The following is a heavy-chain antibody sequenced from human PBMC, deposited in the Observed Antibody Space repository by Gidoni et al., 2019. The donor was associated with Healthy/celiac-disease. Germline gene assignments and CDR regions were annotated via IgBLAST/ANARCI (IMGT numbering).Heavy chain of an antibody. V-gene: IGHV3-21*01. CDR1: GFTFSSYS. CDR3: ARDQRDGYSLDY. Sequence: EVQLVESGGGLVKPGGSLRLSCAASGFTFSSYSMNWVRQAPGKGLEGVSSISSISSYIYYADSVKGRFTISRDNAKNSLYLQMNSLRAEDTAVYYCARDQRDGYSLDYWGQGTLVTVSS. CDR2: ISSISSYI. J-gene: IGHJ4*02. D-gene: IGHD4-4*01.